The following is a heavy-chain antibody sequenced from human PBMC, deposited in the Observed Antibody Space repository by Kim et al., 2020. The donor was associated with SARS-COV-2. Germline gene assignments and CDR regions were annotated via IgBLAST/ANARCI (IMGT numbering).Heavy chain of an antibody. V-gene: IGHV1-3*01. J-gene: IGHJ4*02. D-gene: IGHD1-26*01. CDR3: ARSRSLDY. Sequence: ASVKVSCKTSGYTFTRYDIHWVRQAPGQRLEWMGWISVGNGDTKYSQKFQGRVTLTTDTSVRAVYMELSSLGSEDTAVYYCARSRSLDYLCQGTLVTVSS. CDR1: GYTFTRYD. CDR2: ISVGNGDT.